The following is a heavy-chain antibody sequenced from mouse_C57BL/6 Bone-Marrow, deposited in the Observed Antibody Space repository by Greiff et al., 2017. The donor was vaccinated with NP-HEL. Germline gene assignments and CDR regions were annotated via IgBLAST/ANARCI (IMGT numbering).Heavy chain of an antibody. CDR3: TQGVRYYALGFAY. J-gene: IGHJ3*01. Sequence: VHVKQSGTVLARPGASVKMSCKTSGYTFTSYWMHWVKQRPGQGLEWIGAIYPGNSDTSYNQKFKGKAKLTAVTSASTAYMELSSLTNEDSAVYYCTQGVRYYALGFAYWGQGTLVTVSA. CDR2: IYPGNSDT. V-gene: IGHV1-5*01. CDR1: GYTFTSYW. D-gene: IGHD1-2*01.